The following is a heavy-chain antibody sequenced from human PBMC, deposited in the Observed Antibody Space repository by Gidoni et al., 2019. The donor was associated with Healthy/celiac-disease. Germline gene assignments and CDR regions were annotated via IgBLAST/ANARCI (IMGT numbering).Heavy chain of an antibody. CDR1: GFTFSSYA. D-gene: IGHD2-2*01. V-gene: IGHV3-23*01. CDR2: ISGSGGST. Sequence: EVQLLESGGGLVQPGGSLRLSCAASGFTFSSYAMRWVRQAPGKGLEWVSAISGSGGSTYYADSVKGRFTISRDNSKNTLYLQMNSLRAEDTAVYYCAKDQYPAPLADNDYWGQGTLVTVSS. J-gene: IGHJ4*02. CDR3: AKDQYPAPLADNDY.